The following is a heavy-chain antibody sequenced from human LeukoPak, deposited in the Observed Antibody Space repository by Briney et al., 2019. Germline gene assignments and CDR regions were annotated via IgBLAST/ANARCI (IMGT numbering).Heavy chain of an antibody. CDR1: GYTFTGYY. CDR2: INPNSGGT. CDR3: ARSYYYDSSGYYYNWFDP. J-gene: IGHJ5*02. Sequence: ASVKVSCKASGYTFTGYYIHWVRQAPGQGLEWMGWINPNSGGTNDAQKFQGRVTMTTDTSISTAYMELSRLRSDDTAVYYCARSYYYDSSGYYYNWFDPWGQGTLVTVSS. D-gene: IGHD3-22*01. V-gene: IGHV1-2*02.